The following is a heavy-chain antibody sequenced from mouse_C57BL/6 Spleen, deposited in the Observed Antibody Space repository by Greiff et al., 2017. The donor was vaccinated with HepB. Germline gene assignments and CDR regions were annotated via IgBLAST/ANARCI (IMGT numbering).Heavy chain of an antibody. J-gene: IGHJ3*01. D-gene: IGHD1-1*01. Sequence: QVQLKQSGAELARPGASVKLSCKASGYTFTSYGISWVKQRTGQGLEWIGEIYPRSGNTYYNEKFKGKATLTADKSSSTAYMELRSLTSEDSAVYFCARGYYGSSYEWFAYWGQGTLVTVSA. V-gene: IGHV1-81*01. CDR3: ARGYYGSSYEWFAY. CDR2: IYPRSGNT. CDR1: GYTFTSYG.